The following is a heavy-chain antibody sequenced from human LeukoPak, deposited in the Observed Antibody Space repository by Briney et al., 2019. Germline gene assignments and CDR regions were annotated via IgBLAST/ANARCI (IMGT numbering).Heavy chain of an antibody. J-gene: IGHJ4*02. CDR1: GRTFSNLA. D-gene: IGHD2/OR15-2a*01. Sequence: PGGSLRLSCEASGRTFSNLAMDGVRQAAGKGLEWVGDISYDRTYASYAASVRGRFTISRDNSKNTLYLQMNSLRTEDTAVYYCATESSLSNWGLGTLVTVSS. V-gene: IGHV3-30*04. CDR3: ATESSLSN. CDR2: ISYDRTYA.